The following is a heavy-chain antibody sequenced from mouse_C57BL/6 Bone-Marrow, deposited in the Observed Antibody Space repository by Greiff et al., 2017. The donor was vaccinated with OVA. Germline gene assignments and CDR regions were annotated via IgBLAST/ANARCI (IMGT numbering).Heavy chain of an antibody. D-gene: IGHD2-14*01. V-gene: IGHV1-53*01. CDR1: GYTFTSYW. J-gene: IGHJ2*01. CDR2: INPSNGGT. Sequence: VQLQESGTELVKPGASVKLSCKASGYTFTSYWMHWVKQRPGQGLEWIGNINPSNGGTNYNEKFKSKATLTVDKSSSTAYMQLSSLTSEDSAVYYCARRGGRRSYFDYWGQGTTLTVSS. CDR3: ARRGGRRSYFDY.